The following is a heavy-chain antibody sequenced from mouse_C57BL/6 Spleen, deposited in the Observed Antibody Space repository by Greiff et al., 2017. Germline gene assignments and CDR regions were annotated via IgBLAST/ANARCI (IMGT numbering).Heavy chain of an antibody. CDR3: ARNGGDYDGFAY. CDR2: IWRGGST. J-gene: IGHJ3*01. Sequence: QVQLQQSGPGLVQPSQSLSITCTASGFSLTSYGVHWVRQSPGKGLEWLGVIWRGGSTDYNAAFISRLSISKDNSKSQVFFKMNSLQADDTAIYYCARNGGDYDGFAYWGQGTLVTVSA. D-gene: IGHD2-4*01. V-gene: IGHV2-2*01. CDR1: GFSLTSYG.